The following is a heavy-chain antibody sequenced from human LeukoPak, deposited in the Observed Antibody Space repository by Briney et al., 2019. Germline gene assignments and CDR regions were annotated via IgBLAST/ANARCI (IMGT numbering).Heavy chain of an antibody. Sequence: SQTLSLTCTVSGGSISSGGYYWSWIRQHPGKGLEWIGYIYYSGSTYYNPSLKSRVTISVDTSKNQFSLKLSSVTAADTAVYYCARLAVPPDELGFDPWGQGALVTVSS. CDR1: GGSISSGGYY. CDR2: IYYSGST. V-gene: IGHV4-31*03. CDR3: ARLAVPPDELGFDP. J-gene: IGHJ5*02. D-gene: IGHD1-1*01.